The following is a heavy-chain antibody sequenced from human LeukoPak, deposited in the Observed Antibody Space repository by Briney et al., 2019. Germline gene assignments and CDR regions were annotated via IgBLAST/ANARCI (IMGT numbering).Heavy chain of an antibody. CDR2: ISSRSRHV. Sequence: KAGGSLRLSCAASAFSFSDYSMNWVRQAPGKGLEWVSSISSRSRHVYYAASVQGRFTISRDDAKNSLYLQMNSLRVEDMAVYYCVNEHDYGDLWGQGTLVTVSS. D-gene: IGHD4-17*01. V-gene: IGHV3-21*01. CDR3: VNEHDYGDL. CDR1: AFSFSDYS. J-gene: IGHJ5*02.